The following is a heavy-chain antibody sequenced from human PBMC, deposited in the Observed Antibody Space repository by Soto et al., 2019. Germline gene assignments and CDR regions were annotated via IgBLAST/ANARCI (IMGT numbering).Heavy chain of an antibody. J-gene: IGHJ4*02. CDR1: GFTFSGYG. D-gene: IGHD3-22*01. Sequence: PGGSLRLSCAASGFTFSGYGMHWVRQAPGKGLEWVAVIWYDGSNKYYADSVKGRFTISRDNSKNTLYLQMNSLRAEDTAVYYCARGNYDSSGYYYPGYWGQGTLVTVSS. V-gene: IGHV3-33*01. CDR3: ARGNYDSSGYYYPGY. CDR2: IWYDGSNK.